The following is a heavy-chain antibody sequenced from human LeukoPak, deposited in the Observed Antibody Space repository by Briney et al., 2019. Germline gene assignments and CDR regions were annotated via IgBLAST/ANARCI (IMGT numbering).Heavy chain of an antibody. CDR1: GGSISSGGYY. J-gene: IGHJ4*02. CDR3: ARAAYYYDSSNYFDY. Sequence: PSETLSLTCTLSGGSISSGGYYWSWIRQHPGKGLEWIGYIYYSGSTYYNPSLKSRVTISVDTSKNQFSLKLSSVTAADTAVYYCARAAYYYDSSNYFDYWGQGTLVTVFS. D-gene: IGHD3-22*01. V-gene: IGHV4-31*03. CDR2: IYYSGST.